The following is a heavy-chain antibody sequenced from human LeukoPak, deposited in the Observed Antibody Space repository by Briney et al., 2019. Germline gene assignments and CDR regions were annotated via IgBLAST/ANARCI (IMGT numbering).Heavy chain of an antibody. CDR3: ARGHKEGWFDP. Sequence: PSETLSLTCSVSGGSINSYYWSWIRQPAGKGLEWIGRLYPSGSTNYNPSLKSRVTMSIDTSKNQFSLKLSSVTAADTAVYYCARGHKEGWFDPWGQGTLVTVSS. CDR1: GGSINSYY. CDR2: LYPSGST. J-gene: IGHJ5*02. V-gene: IGHV4-4*07.